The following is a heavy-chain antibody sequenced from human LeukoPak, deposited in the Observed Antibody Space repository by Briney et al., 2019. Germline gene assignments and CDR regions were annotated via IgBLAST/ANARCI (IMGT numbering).Heavy chain of an antibody. CDR3: ARSVAGGRRGFDY. J-gene: IGHJ4*02. D-gene: IGHD6-19*01. V-gene: IGHV3-7*01. Sequence: PGGSLRLSCAASEFTFSSYWMTWVRQAPGKGLEWVANIKQDGSEKYYVDSVEGRFTISRDNARNSLYLQMNSLRAEDTAVYYCARSVAGGRRGFDYWGQGTLVTVSS. CDR1: EFTFSSYW. CDR2: IKQDGSEK.